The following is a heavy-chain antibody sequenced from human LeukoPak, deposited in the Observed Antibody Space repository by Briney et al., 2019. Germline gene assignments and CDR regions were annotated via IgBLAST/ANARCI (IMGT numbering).Heavy chain of an antibody. J-gene: IGHJ3*02. CDR1: GFTFSNAW. Sequence: TGGTLRLSCAASGFTFSNAWMSWVRQAPGKGREWVGRIKSKTDGGTTDYAAPVKGRFTISRDDSKNTLYLQMNSLKTEDTAVYYCTTDRAGDAFDIWGQGTMVTVSS. CDR3: TTDRAGDAFDI. CDR2: IKSKTDGGTT. V-gene: IGHV3-15*01.